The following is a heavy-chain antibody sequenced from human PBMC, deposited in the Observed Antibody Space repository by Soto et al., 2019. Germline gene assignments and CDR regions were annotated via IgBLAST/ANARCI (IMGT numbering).Heavy chain of an antibody. CDR1: GGSISSYY. Sequence: ASETLSLTCTVSGGSISSYYWSWIRQPPGKGLEWIGYIYYSGSTNYNPSLKSRVTISVDTSKNQFSLKLSSVTAADTAVYYCARGNYYDFWSPPTYYRDVWGKGTTVTVSS. J-gene: IGHJ6*03. V-gene: IGHV4-59*08. CDR2: IYYSGST. D-gene: IGHD3-3*01. CDR3: ARGNYYDFWSPPTYYRDV.